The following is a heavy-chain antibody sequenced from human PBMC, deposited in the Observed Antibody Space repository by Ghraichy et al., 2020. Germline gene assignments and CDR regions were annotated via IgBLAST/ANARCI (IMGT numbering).Heavy chain of an antibody. J-gene: IGHJ5*02. CDR1: GGSISSSSYY. D-gene: IGHD5/OR15-5a*01. CDR3: ARSAGVYGNWFDP. Sequence: SETLSLTCTVSGGSISSSSYYWGWIRQPPGKGLEWIGSFYNSGSTYYNPSLKSRVTISVDTSKNQFSLKLSSVTAADTAVYYCARSAGVYGNWFDPWGQGTLVTVSS. CDR2: FYNSGST. V-gene: IGHV4-39*01.